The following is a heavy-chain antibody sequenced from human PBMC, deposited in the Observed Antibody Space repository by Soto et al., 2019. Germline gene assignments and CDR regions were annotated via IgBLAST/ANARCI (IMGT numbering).Heavy chain of an antibody. CDR1: GYTFTSYG. CDR3: AREYSSGADDAFDI. J-gene: IGHJ3*02. Sequence: ASVKVSCRASGYTFTSYGISWVLQAPGQGLEWMGWISAYNGNTNYAQKLQGRVTMTTDTSTSTAYMELRSLRSDDTAVYYCAREYSSGADDAFDIWGQGTMVTVSS. CDR2: ISAYNGNT. D-gene: IGHD6-19*01. V-gene: IGHV1-18*01.